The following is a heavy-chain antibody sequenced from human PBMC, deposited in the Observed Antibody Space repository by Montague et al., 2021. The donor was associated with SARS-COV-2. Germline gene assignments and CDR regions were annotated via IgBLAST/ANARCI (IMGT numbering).Heavy chain of an antibody. V-gene: IGHV4-59*01. CDR2: IFHSGRT. J-gene: IGHJ6*02. D-gene: IGHD3-22*01. Sequence: SETLSLTCTVSGGSIASFYWSWIRRPPGKGLEWIGGIFHSGRTXXXPSXXXRVSMSVDTSKNQFSLRLSSLTAADTAVYYCARGGYYDNTGYYSDYYYNIGVWGPGTTLTVSS. CDR1: GGSIASFY. CDR3: ARGGYYDNTGYYSDYYYNIGV.